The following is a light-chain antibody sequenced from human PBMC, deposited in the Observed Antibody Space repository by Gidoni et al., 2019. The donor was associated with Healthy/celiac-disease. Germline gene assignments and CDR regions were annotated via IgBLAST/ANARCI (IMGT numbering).Light chain of an antibody. CDR1: QDISNY. CDR2: DAS. Sequence: DIQMTQSPSSLSASEGDRVTITCQASQDISNYLNWYQQKPGKAPKLLIYDASNFETGVPSRFSGSGSGTDFTFTISSLQPEDIATYYCQQYDNLPFTFGPGTKVDIK. V-gene: IGKV1-33*01. J-gene: IGKJ3*01. CDR3: QQYDNLPFT.